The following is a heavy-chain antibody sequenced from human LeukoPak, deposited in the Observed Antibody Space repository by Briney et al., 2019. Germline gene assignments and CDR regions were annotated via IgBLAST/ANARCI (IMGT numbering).Heavy chain of an antibody. CDR1: GFTFSSYA. J-gene: IGHJ4*02. D-gene: IGHD3-10*01. V-gene: IGHV3-23*01. CDR2: ISGSASST. CDR3: AKESSYYGSGSYYKAFDY. Sequence: PGGSLRLSCAASGFTFSSYAMSWVRQAPGKGLEWVSAISGSASSTYYADSVKGRFTISRDNSKNTLYLQMNSLRAEDTAVYYCAKESSYYGSGSYYKAFDYWGQGTLVIVSS.